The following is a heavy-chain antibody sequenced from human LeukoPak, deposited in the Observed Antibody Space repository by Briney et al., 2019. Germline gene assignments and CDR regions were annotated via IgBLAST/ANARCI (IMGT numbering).Heavy chain of an antibody. CDR2: ISGSGGDT. CDR1: GFTFSSYA. Sequence: GGSLRLSCAASGFTFSSYAMSWVRQAPGKGLEWVSISGSGGDTYYSDSVKGRFTISRDNSKNTLYLQMNSLRAEDTAVYYCAKARGATYGTYYFDYWGQGTLVTVSS. J-gene: IGHJ4*02. V-gene: IGHV3-23*01. D-gene: IGHD4/OR15-4a*01. CDR3: AKARGATYGTYYFDY.